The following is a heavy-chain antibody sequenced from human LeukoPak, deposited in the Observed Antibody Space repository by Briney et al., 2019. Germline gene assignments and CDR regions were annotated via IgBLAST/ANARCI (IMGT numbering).Heavy chain of an antibody. D-gene: IGHD2-15*01. CDR3: ARGYCSGGSCQYYFDY. Sequence: PGGSLRLSCAASGFTFSSYEMNWVRQAPGKGLEWVSYISSSGSTIYYADSVKGRFTISRDNAKNSLYLQMNSLRAEDTAVYYCARGYCSGGSCQYYFDYWGQGTLVTVSS. CDR2: ISSSGSTI. CDR1: GFTFSSYE. V-gene: IGHV3-48*03. J-gene: IGHJ4*02.